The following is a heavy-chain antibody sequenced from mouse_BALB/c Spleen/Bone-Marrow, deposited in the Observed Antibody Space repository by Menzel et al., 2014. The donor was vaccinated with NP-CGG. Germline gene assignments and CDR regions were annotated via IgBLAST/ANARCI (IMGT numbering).Heavy chain of an antibody. V-gene: IGHV1S22*01. CDR1: GYTFTSYW. J-gene: IGHJ2*01. Sequence: LQQSGSELVRPGASVKLSCKASGYTFTSYWMHWVKQRPGQGXEWIGNIYPGSGSTNYDEKFKSKATLTVDTSSSTAYMQLSSLTSEDSAVYYCTPRLRYWGQGTTLTVSS. CDR3: TPRLRY. D-gene: IGHD1-2*01. CDR2: IYPGSGST.